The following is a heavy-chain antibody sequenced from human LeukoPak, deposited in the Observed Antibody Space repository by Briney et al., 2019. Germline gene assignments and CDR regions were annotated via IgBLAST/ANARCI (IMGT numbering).Heavy chain of an antibody. V-gene: IGHV4-34*01. CDR2: INHSGST. Sequence: SETLSLTCAVYGGSFSGYYWSWIRQPPGKGLEWIGEINHSGSTNYNPSLKSRVTISVDTSKNQFSLKLRSVTAADTAVYYCARRGYCSSTSCYPVPNWFDPWGQGTLVTVSS. J-gene: IGHJ5*02. CDR3: ARRGYCSSTSCYPVPNWFDP. CDR1: GGSFSGYY. D-gene: IGHD2-2*01.